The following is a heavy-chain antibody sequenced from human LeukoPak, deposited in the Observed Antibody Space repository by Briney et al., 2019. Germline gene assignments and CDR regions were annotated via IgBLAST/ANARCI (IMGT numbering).Heavy chain of an antibody. CDR2: IYYSGST. Sequence: PSETLSLTCTVSGGSLSSSSYYWGWIRHPPGKGLEWIGSIYYSGSTYYNPSLKSRVTISVDTSKNQFSLKLSSVTAADTAVYYCARTGPSGYYYTFDYWGQGTLVTVSS. CDR1: GGSLSSSSYY. D-gene: IGHD3-22*01. J-gene: IGHJ4*02. V-gene: IGHV4-39*07. CDR3: ARTGPSGYYYTFDY.